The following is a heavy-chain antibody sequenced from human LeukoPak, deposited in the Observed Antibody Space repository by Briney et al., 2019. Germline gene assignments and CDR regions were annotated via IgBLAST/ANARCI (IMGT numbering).Heavy chain of an antibody. CDR1: GYTFTGYY. CDR3: ARVIGGRKRGQGPIDGFDI. Sequence: GASVKVSCKASGYTFTGYYMHWVRQAPGQGLEGMGWINPNSGGTNYAQKFQGRVTLTRDTTISTVYMELNSLRSDDTAIYYCARVIGGRKRGQGPIDGFDIWGQGTMVTVSS. CDR2: INPNSGGT. J-gene: IGHJ3*02. V-gene: IGHV1-2*02.